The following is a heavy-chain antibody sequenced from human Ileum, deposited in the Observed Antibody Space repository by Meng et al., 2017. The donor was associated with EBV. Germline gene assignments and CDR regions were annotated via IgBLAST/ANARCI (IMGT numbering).Heavy chain of an antibody. J-gene: IGHJ4*02. Sequence: VQLQGSGPGLVKPSGTLSLTCAVSGDSISSNNWWSWVRQPPGKGLEWIGEIYHSGSTNYNPSFKSRVTMSVDKSKNQISLNLSSVTAADTAVYYCASGRDYAWHSWGRGTLVTVFS. D-gene: IGHD4-17*01. CDR3: ASGRDYAWHS. CDR1: GDSISSNNW. V-gene: IGHV4-4*02. CDR2: IYHSGST.